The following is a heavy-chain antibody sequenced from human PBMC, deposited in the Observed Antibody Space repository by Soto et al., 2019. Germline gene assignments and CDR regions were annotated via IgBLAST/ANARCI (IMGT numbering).Heavy chain of an antibody. V-gene: IGHV4-4*07. CDR3: ARVVITTPYYYGMDV. D-gene: IGHD3-22*01. Sequence: TXETLSLTCTVSGGSISSYYWSWIRQPAGKGLEWIGRIYTSGSTNYNPSLKSRVTMSVDTSKNQFSLKLSSVTAADTAVYYCARVVITTPYYYGMDVWGQGTTVTVSS. CDR2: IYTSGST. CDR1: GGSISSYY. J-gene: IGHJ6*02.